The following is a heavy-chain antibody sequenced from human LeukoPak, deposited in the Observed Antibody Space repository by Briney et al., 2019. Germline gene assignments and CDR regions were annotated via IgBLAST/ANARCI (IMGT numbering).Heavy chain of an antibody. D-gene: IGHD3-9*01. CDR1: GGSISNGGFY. Sequence: PSQTLSLTCTVSGGSISNGGFYLNWIRQHPGKGLEWIVSIYRSGSTYYNPSLYNPSLKSRVIMSLDTSKNQFSLKLNSVTAADTAVYYCARDLTGYFKFDFWGQGTLVTVSS. V-gene: IGHV4-31*03. J-gene: IGHJ4*02. CDR2: IYRSGST. CDR3: ARDLTGYFKFDF.